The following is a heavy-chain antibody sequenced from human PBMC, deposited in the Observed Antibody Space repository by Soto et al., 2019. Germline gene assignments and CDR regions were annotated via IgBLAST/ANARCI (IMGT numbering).Heavy chain of an antibody. J-gene: IGHJ4*02. V-gene: IGHV3-21*01. Sequence: PGGSLRLSCAASGVTFISYSMNWVRQAPGKGLEWVSSISSSSSYIYYADSVKGRFTISRDNAKNSLYLQMNSLRAEDTAVYYCARDGQWLEIALDYWGQGTLVTVSS. CDR3: ARDGQWLEIALDY. CDR1: GVTFISYS. CDR2: ISSSSSYI. D-gene: IGHD6-19*01.